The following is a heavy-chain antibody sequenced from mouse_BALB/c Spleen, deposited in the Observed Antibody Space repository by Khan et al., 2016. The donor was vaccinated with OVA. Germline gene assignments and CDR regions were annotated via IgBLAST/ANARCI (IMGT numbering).Heavy chain of an antibody. CDR1: GYTFTSYY. CDR3: TRSGYGAFAY. V-gene: IGHV1S81*02. Sequence: QIQLVQSGAELVKPGALVRLSCKASGYTFTSYYLYWVKQRPGHGLEWIGDINPSNGGTNFNENFKTKATLTVDKSSSTAYMQLSSLTSEDSAVYYCTRSGYGAFAYWGQGTLVTVSA. J-gene: IGHJ3*01. D-gene: IGHD1-1*02. CDR2: INPSNGGT.